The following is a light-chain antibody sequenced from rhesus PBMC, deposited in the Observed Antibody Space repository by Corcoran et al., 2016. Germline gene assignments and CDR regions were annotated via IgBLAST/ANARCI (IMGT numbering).Light chain of an antibody. Sequence: DIQMTQSPSSLSASVGDRVTITCRASQDITNDLAWYQQKPGETPKLLIYEASMLQRGNPSSVSGSGSWPDFTLAIRSLQSYDFATYYCQHYYSSPLTFGGGTTVEI. CDR3: QHYYSSPLT. CDR2: EAS. CDR1: QDITND. J-gene: IGKJ4*01. V-gene: IGKV1-21*01.